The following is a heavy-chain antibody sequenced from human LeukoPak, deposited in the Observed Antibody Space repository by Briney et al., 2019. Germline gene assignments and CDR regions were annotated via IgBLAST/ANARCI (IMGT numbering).Heavy chain of an antibody. CDR1: GFTFDEDA. V-gene: IGHV3-49*03. Sequence: GGSLRLSCTASGFTFDEDAMSWFRQAPGKGLEWVGFIRTKTNGATAEYAASVKGRFSISRDDSKSIAYLQMNSLKTEDTAVYYCARLIAVVVAASSYFDYWGQGTRVTVSS. J-gene: IGHJ4*02. D-gene: IGHD2-15*01. CDR3: ARLIAVVVAASSYFDY. CDR2: IRTKTNGATA.